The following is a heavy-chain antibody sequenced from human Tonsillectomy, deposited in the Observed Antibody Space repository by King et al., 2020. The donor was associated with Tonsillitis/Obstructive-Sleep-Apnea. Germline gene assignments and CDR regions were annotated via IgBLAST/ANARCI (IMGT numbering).Heavy chain of an antibody. V-gene: IGHV4-59*01. CDR2: IYYSGST. J-gene: IGHJ3*02. CDR1: GGSTSSYY. Sequence: VQLQESGPGLVKPSETLSLTCTVSGGSTSSYYWSWIRQPPGKGLEWIGYIYYSGSTNYNPSLKSRVTISVDTSKNQFSLKLSSVTAADTAVYYCASLAPEVRGAPAYAFDIWGQGTMVTVSS. D-gene: IGHD3-10*01. CDR3: ASLAPEVRGAPAYAFDI.